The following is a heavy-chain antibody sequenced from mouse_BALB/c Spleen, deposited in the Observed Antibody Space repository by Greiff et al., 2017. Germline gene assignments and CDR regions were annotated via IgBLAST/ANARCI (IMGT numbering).Heavy chain of an antibody. Sequence: DVMLVESGGGLVKPGGSLKLSCAASGFTFSDYYMYWVRQTPEKRLEWVATISDGGSYTYYPDSVKGRFTISRDNAKNNLYLQMSSLKSEDTAMYYCARDRGRYYYYFDYWGQGTTLTVSS. CDR1: GFTFSDYY. CDR2: ISDGGSYT. J-gene: IGHJ2*01. CDR3: ARDRGRYYYYFDY. V-gene: IGHV5-4*02. D-gene: IGHD1-1*01.